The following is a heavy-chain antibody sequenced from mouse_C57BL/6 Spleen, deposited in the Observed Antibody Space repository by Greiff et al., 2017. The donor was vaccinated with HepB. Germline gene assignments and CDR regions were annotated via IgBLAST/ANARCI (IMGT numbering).Heavy chain of an antibody. D-gene: IGHD3-2*02. CDR2: IYPRSGNT. CDR3: ARVDSSGYYYFDY. J-gene: IGHJ2*01. Sequence: LEESGAELARPGASVKLSCKASGYTFTSYGISWVKQRTGQGLEWIGEIYPRSGNTYYNEKFKGKATLTADKSSSTAYMELRSLTSEDSAVYFCARVDSSGYYYFDYWGQGTTLTVSS. V-gene: IGHV1-81*01. CDR1: GYTFTSYG.